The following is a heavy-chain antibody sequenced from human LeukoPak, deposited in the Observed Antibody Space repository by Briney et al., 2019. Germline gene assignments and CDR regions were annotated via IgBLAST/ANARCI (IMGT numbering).Heavy chain of an antibody. V-gene: IGHV3-30*04. Sequence: PGRSLRLSCAASGFTFSSYAMHWVRQAPGKGLEWVAVISYDGSNKYYADSVKGRFTISRDNAKNSLYLQMNSLRAEDTAVYYCARTDIVVVPAAMQGYYYGMDVWGQGTTVTVSS. CDR2: ISYDGSNK. CDR3: ARTDIVVVPAAMQGYYYGMDV. D-gene: IGHD2-2*01. CDR1: GFTFSSYA. J-gene: IGHJ6*02.